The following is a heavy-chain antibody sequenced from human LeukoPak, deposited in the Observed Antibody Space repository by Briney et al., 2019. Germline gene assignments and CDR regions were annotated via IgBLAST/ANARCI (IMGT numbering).Heavy chain of an antibody. CDR2: INGNGGST. Sequence: SGGSLRLSCAASGFTFDDYGMSWVRQAPGKGLEWVSGINGNGGSTGYADSVKGRFTISRDNAKNSLYLQMNSLRAEDTALYYCARDYYYGSGSYLRWFDPWGQGTLVTVSS. CDR1: GFTFDDYG. V-gene: IGHV3-20*04. CDR3: ARDYYYGSGSYLRWFDP. D-gene: IGHD3-10*01. J-gene: IGHJ5*02.